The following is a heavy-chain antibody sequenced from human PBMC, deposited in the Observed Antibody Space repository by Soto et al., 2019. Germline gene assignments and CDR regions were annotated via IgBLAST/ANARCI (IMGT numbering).Heavy chain of an antibody. D-gene: IGHD3-3*01. Sequence: ASVKVSCKASGYTFTSYAMHWVRQAPGQRLEWMGWINAGNGNTKYSQKFQGRVTITRDTSASTAYMELSSLRSEDTAVYYCARSERSYDFWSGYGNFDYWGQGTLVTV. CDR3: ARSERSYDFWSGYGNFDY. CDR1: GYTFTSYA. J-gene: IGHJ4*02. CDR2: INAGNGNT. V-gene: IGHV1-3*01.